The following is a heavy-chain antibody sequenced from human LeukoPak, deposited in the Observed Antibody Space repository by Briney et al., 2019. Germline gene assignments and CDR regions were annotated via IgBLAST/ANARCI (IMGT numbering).Heavy chain of an antibody. V-gene: IGHV4-4*07. Sequence: SETLSLTCTVSGGSISSYYWSWIRQPAGKGLEWIGRIYTSGSTNYNPSLKSRVTMSVDTFKNQFSLKLSSVTAADTAVYYCARQAISGYDPPPFDSWGQGTLVTVSS. CDR2: IYTSGST. D-gene: IGHD5-12*01. CDR3: ARQAISGYDPPPFDS. CDR1: GGSISSYY. J-gene: IGHJ4*02.